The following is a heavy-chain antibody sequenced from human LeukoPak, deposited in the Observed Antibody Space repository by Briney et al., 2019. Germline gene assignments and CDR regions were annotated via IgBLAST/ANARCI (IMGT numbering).Heavy chain of an antibody. CDR3: ARDGGQAVGGSVVLDYYYGMDV. Sequence: ASVKDSCKASGYTFTGYYMHWVRQAPGQGLEGMGWINPNSGGTNYAQKFQGWVTMTRDTCISTAYMEMSRLRSDDTAVYYCARDGGQAVGGSVVLDYYYGMDVWGKGTTVTVSS. D-gene: IGHD6-19*01. J-gene: IGHJ6*04. CDR1: GYTFTGYY. V-gene: IGHV1-2*04. CDR2: INPNSGGT.